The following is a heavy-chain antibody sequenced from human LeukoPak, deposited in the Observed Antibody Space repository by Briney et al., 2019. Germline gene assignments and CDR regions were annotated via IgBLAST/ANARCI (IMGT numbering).Heavy chain of an antibody. Sequence: SETLSLTCTVSRGSIRTYYWSWIRQSPGKGLEWIGYIYDSGTTKYNPSLKSRVTISVDTSKNQFSLKLSSVTAADTAVYYCARDLSSGYIDYWGQGTLVTVSS. V-gene: IGHV4-59*12. D-gene: IGHD6-19*01. CDR3: ARDLSSGYIDY. J-gene: IGHJ4*02. CDR1: RGSIRTYY. CDR2: IYDSGTT.